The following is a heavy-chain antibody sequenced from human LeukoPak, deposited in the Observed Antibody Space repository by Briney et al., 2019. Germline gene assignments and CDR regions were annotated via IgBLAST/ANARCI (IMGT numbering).Heavy chain of an antibody. V-gene: IGHV3-30*04. CDR2: ISYDGSNK. D-gene: IGHD1-26*01. Sequence: PGRSLRLSCAASGFTFSSYAMHWVRQAPGKGLEWVAVISYDGSNKYYADSVKGRFTISRDNAKNSLYLQMNSLRAEDTAVYYCARTRSELDYWGQGTLVTVSS. J-gene: IGHJ4*02. CDR1: GFTFSSYA. CDR3: ARTRSELDY.